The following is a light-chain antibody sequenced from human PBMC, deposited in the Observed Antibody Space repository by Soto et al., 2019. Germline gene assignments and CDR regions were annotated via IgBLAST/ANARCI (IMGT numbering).Light chain of an antibody. V-gene: IGLV1-40*01. CDR1: SSNIGAGYE. CDR2: GKN. Sequence: QSVLTQPPSVSGAPGQRVTISCTGSSSNIGAGYEVHWYQQLPGTAPKLLIYGKNNRPSGVPDRFSCSKSGTSASLAITGLQAEDEADYYCQSYDSSLSWVFGGGTKLTVL. CDR3: QSYDSSLSWV. J-gene: IGLJ3*02.